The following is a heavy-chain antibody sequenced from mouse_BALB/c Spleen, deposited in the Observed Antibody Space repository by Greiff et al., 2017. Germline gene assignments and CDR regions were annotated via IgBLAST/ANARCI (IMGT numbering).Heavy chain of an antibody. CDR2: INPSNGGT. V-gene: IGHV1S81*02. J-gene: IGHJ4*01. D-gene: IGHD2-1*01. CDR1: GYTFTSYY. Sequence: QVQLQQPGAELVKPGASVKLSCKASGYTFTSYYMYWVKQRPGQGLEWIGGINPSNGGTNFNEKFKSKATLTVDKSSSTAYMQLSSLTSEDSAVYYCTRGNYDYGKGGYAMDYWGQGTSVTVSS. CDR3: TRGNYDYGKGGYAMDY.